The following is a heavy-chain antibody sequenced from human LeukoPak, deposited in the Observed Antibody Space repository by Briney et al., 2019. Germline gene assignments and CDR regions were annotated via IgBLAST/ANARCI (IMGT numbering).Heavy chain of an antibody. Sequence: SETLSLTCTVSGGSISSYYWSWIRQPPGKGLEWIGYIYYSGSTNYSPSLKSRVTISVDTSKNQFSLKLSSVTAADTAVYYCARSGSGYLRYYFDYWGQGTLVTVSS. CDR3: ARSGSGYLRYYFDY. V-gene: IGHV4-59*12. CDR1: GGSISSYY. D-gene: IGHD5-12*01. CDR2: IYYSGST. J-gene: IGHJ4*02.